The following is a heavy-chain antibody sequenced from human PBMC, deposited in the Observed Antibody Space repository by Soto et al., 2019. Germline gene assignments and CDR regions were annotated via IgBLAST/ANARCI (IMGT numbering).Heavy chain of an antibody. D-gene: IGHD2-2*01. Sequence: GGSLKISCQCSGYSFTSYWIGWVRQMPGKGLEWMGIIYPGDSDTRYSPSFQGQVTISADKSISTAYLQWSSLKASDTAMYYCARHYCSSTSCYPVYYYYYGMDVWGQGTTVTLSS. V-gene: IGHV5-51*01. CDR3: ARHYCSSTSCYPVYYYYYGMDV. CDR1: GYSFTSYW. CDR2: IYPGDSDT. J-gene: IGHJ6*02.